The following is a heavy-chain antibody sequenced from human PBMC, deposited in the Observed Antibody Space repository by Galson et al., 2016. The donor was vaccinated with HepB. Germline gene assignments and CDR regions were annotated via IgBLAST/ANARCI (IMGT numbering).Heavy chain of an antibody. V-gene: IGHV3-11*06. CDR2: ISISSTYT. J-gene: IGHJ1*01. CDR1: GFTFSDYY. CDR3: ARVVVTATKTEYFHH. D-gene: IGHD2-21*02. Sequence: SLRLSCAASGFTFSDYYMSWIRQVPGKGLEWVSYISISSTYTNYADSVKGRFTISRDNAKNSLYLQMNSLRAEDTAVYYCARVVVTATKTEYFHHWGQGTLVTVSS.